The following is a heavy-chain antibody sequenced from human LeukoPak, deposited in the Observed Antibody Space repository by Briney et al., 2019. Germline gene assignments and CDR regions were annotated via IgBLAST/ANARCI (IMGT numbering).Heavy chain of an antibody. D-gene: IGHD3-10*01. J-gene: IGHJ6*03. V-gene: IGHV1-2*02. CDR2: INPNSGGT. CDR3: ARGRSTMVRGVIIRRGYYMDV. CDR1: GYTFTGYY. Sequence: ASVKVSCKASGYTFTGYYMHWVRQAPGQGLEWMGGINPNSGGTNYAQKVQGRVTMTRDPSINTAYMELSRLRSEDTAVYYCARGRSTMVRGVIIRRGYYMDVWGKGTTVTISS.